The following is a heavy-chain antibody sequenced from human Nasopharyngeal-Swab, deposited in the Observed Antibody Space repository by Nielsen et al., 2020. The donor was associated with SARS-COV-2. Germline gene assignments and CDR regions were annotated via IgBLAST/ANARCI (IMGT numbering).Heavy chain of an antibody. CDR2: IYYNGNT. V-gene: IGHV4-39*01. CDR1: GDSIAYSPFY. J-gene: IGHJ4*02. D-gene: IGHD6-13*01. Sequence: SETLSLTCTVSGDSIAYSPFYWGWLRQPPGKGLEWIVNIYYNGNTYQNPSLKSRLTISVDKSKNQFSLQLSSVTAADTAVYYCVRSSSWYYFDYWAQGTQVTVSS. CDR3: VRSSSWYYFDY.